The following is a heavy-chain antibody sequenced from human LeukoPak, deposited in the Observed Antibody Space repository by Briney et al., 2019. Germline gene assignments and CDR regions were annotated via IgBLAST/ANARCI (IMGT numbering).Heavy chain of an antibody. CDR1: GFTFSSYS. V-gene: IGHV3-48*01. D-gene: IGHD3-16*01. Sequence: PGGSLRLSCAASGFTFSSYSMNWVRQAPGKGLEWVSYISSSSSTIYCADSVKGRFTISRDNAKNSLYLQMDSLRAEDTAVYYCARDPPSRGTRYFDYWGQGTLVTVSS. CDR2: ISSSSSTI. CDR3: ARDPPSRGTRYFDY. J-gene: IGHJ4*02.